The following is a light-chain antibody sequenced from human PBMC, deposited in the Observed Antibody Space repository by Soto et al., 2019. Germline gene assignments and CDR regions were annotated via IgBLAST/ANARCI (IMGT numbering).Light chain of an antibody. V-gene: IGLV2-14*01. CDR3: VSFTNTDTLV. CDR1: SSDVGGYNF. Sequence: QSVLTQPASVSGSPGQSITISCTGTSSDVGGYNFVSWYRQHPDKAPKLMIFEVSNRPSGVSNRFSGSRSGSTASLTISGLQPEDEADYFCVSFTNTDTLVFGTGTKLTVL. J-gene: IGLJ1*01. CDR2: EVS.